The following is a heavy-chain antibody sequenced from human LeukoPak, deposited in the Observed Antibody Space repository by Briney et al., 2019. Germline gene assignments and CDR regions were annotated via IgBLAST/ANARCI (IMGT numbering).Heavy chain of an antibody. V-gene: IGHV3-23*01. Sequence: GGSLRLSCAASGFTFYTYAMHWVRQAPGKGLEWVSGISGSDGSTHYADSVKGRFTISRDNSKNTLYLQMNSLRVEDTAMYYCAKLGITNYDFWSGYFDFWGQGTLVTVSS. D-gene: IGHD3-3*01. CDR2: ISGSDGST. CDR3: AKLGITNYDFWSGYFDF. CDR1: GFTFYTYA. J-gene: IGHJ4*02.